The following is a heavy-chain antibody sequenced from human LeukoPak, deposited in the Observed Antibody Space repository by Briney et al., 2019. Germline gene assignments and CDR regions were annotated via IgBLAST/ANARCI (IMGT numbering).Heavy chain of an antibody. V-gene: IGHV3-23*01. CDR2: ISGSGGST. CDR1: GFTFSSYA. D-gene: IGHD3-10*01. J-gene: IGHJ4*02. CDR3: AKLEGYGSGSQDY. Sequence: GGSLRLSCAASGFTFSSYAMSWVRQAPGKGLEWDSAISGSGGSTYYADSVKGRFTTSRDNSKNTLYLQMNSLRAEDTAVYYCAKLEGYGSGSQDYWGQGTLVTVSS.